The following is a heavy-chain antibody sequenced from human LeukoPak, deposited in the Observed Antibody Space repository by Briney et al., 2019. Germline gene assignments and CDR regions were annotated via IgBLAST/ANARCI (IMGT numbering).Heavy chain of an antibody. D-gene: IGHD3-22*01. V-gene: IGHV3-33*01. Sequence: GGSLRLSCAASGFIFSSYGMHWVRQAPGKGLEWVAVIYYDGSNKYYAYSVRCRFTISRDNSKNKPFFQKRSLMADGTAVYYYGANSFSSSGVYGLDVWGQGTTVTVSS. CDR3: GANSFSSSGVYGLDV. CDR2: IYYDGSNK. CDR1: GFIFSSYG. J-gene: IGHJ6*02.